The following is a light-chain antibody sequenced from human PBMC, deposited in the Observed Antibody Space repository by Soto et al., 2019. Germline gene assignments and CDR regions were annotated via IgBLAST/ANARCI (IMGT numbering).Light chain of an antibody. CDR2: GAS. V-gene: IGKV3-20*01. CDR3: QQYGSSPST. Sequence: EIVLTQSPGTLSLSPGERATLSCRASQSVSSSYLAWYQQKPGQPPRLLIYGASSRATGIPDRFGGSGSGTDFTLTISRLETEDFAVYYCQQYGSSPSTFGQGTKVDI. J-gene: IGKJ1*01. CDR1: QSVSSSY.